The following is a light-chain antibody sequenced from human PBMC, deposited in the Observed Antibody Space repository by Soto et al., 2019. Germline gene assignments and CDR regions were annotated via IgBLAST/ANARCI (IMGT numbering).Light chain of an antibody. CDR3: QQYNDWPFT. V-gene: IGKV3-15*01. CDR1: QSVSVN. J-gene: IGKJ3*01. CDR2: GVS. Sequence: EIVMTQSPGTLSVSPWERATLSCRASQSVSVNLAWYQQKPGQAPRLLIYGVSTRATGIPARFSSSESGTEFTLTISSLQSEDFAVYYCQQYNDWPFTFGPGTKVDIK.